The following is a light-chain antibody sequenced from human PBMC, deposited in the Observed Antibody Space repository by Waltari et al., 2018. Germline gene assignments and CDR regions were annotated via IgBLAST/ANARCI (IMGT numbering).Light chain of an antibody. CDR3: QQYDISPLT. CDR2: GAS. CDR1: KSGRTTI. J-gene: IGKJ4*01. V-gene: IGKV3-20*01. Sequence: CRATKSGRTTIFAWYQRKPGQAPTLRIYGASSRATRIPDRCSGSGSVTDFSLTMSSLEPEDFAVYYCQQYDISPLTVGGGTKVEIK.